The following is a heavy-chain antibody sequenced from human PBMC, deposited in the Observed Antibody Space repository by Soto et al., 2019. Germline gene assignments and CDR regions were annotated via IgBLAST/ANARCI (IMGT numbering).Heavy chain of an antibody. J-gene: IGHJ5*02. V-gene: IGHV4-34*01. CDR3: ARGEGSIAARRSVRFDP. D-gene: IGHD6-6*01. Sequence: SETLSLTCAVNGGSFSGYYWSWIRQPPGKGLEWIGEINHSGSTNYNPSLKSRVTISVDTSKNQFSLKLSSVTAADTAVYYCARGEGSIAARRSVRFDPWGQGTLVTVSS. CDR1: GGSFSGYY. CDR2: INHSGST.